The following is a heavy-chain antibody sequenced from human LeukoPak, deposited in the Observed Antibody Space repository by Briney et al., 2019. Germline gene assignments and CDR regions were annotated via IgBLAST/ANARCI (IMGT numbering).Heavy chain of an antibody. D-gene: IGHD5-18*01. CDR3: ARADTRDDAFDI. Sequence: GGSLRLSCAASGFTFSTFSMVWVRQAPGKGLQCVSFISSSSAYIYQEDSVKGRFTISRDNAKNSLYLQMNGLTAEDTAVYYCARADTRDDAFDIWGQGTMVTVSS. CDR1: GFTFSTFS. J-gene: IGHJ3*02. CDR2: ISSSSAYI. V-gene: IGHV3-21*01.